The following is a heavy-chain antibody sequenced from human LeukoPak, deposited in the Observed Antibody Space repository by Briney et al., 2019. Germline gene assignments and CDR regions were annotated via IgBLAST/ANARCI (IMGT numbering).Heavy chain of an antibody. Sequence: ASVKVSCKASGYTVTSYYMHWVRQAPGQGLEWMGRINPNSGGTNYAQKFQGRVTMTRDTSISTAYMELSRLRSDDTAVYYCARATRGITGTTSDYWGQGTLVTVSS. J-gene: IGHJ4*02. CDR1: GYTVTSYY. CDR3: ARATRGITGTTSDY. V-gene: IGHV1-2*06. CDR2: INPNSGGT. D-gene: IGHD1-20*01.